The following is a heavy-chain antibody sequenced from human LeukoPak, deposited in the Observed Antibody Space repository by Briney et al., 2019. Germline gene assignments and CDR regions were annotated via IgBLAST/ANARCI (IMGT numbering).Heavy chain of an antibody. CDR1: GFTFSSYS. Sequence: GGSLRLSCAASGFTFSSYSMNWVRQAPGKGLEWVSSISSSSSYIYYADSVKGRFTISRDNAKNSLYLQMNSLRAEDTAVYYCAKGHPTDAFDIWGQGTMVTVSS. V-gene: IGHV3-21*04. J-gene: IGHJ3*02. CDR3: AKGHPTDAFDI. CDR2: ISSSSSYI.